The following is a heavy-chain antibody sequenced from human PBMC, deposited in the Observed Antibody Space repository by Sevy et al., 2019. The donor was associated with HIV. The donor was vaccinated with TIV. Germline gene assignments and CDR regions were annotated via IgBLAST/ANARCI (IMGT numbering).Heavy chain of an antibody. J-gene: IGHJ4*02. V-gene: IGHV3-73*01. Sequence: GGSLRLSCAASGFTFSGSAMHWVRQASGKGLEWVGRIRSKANSYATAYAASVKGRFTISRDDSKNTAYLQMNSLKTEDTAMYYCTRPLTYCSGGSCYSRPFDYWGQGTLVTVSS. CDR1: GFTFSGSA. D-gene: IGHD2-15*01. CDR2: IRSKANSYAT. CDR3: TRPLTYCSGGSCYSRPFDY.